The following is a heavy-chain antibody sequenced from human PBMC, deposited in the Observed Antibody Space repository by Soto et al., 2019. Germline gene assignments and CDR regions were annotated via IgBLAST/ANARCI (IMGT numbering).Heavy chain of an antibody. Sequence: GGSLRLSCAASGFTFSGSAMHWVRQASGKGLEWVGRIRSKANSYATAYAASVKGRFTISRDDSKNTAYLQMNSLRAEDTAVYYCARAPSRDGYGRYFDYWGQGTLVTVSS. J-gene: IGHJ4*02. CDR3: ARAPSRDGYGRYFDY. V-gene: IGHV3-73*01. CDR2: IRSKANSYAT. CDR1: GFTFSGSA. D-gene: IGHD5-12*01.